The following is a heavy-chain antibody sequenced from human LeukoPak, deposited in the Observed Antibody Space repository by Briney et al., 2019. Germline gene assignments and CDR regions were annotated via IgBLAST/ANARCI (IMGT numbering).Heavy chain of an antibody. V-gene: IGHV3-23*01. J-gene: IGHJ3*02. CDR2: IGARGIST. CDR1: GFTFSSYA. Sequence: PGRSLRLSCAASGFTFSSYAMSWGRQAPGKWLDWVSVIGARGISTSYGDPVKGRFFISRDNSKNMLNLQMNRLRAEHTAVYYCALLNPYSVSRRGGAFDIWGQGTMVTVSS. D-gene: IGHD2-15*01. CDR3: ALLNPYSVSRRGGAFDI.